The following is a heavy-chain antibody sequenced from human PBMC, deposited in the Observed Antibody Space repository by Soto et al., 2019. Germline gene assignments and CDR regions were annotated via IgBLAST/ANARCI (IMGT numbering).Heavy chain of an antibody. Sequence: SETLSLTCTVSGGSISSSSYYWGWIRQPPGKGLEWIGSIYYSGSTYYNPSLKSRVTISVDTSKNQFSLKLSSVTAADTAVYYCAKGSGIAARFDYYYYYGMDVWGQGTTVTVSS. D-gene: IGHD6-6*01. CDR1: GGSISSSSYY. CDR2: IYYSGST. V-gene: IGHV4-39*01. CDR3: AKGSGIAARFDYYYYYGMDV. J-gene: IGHJ6*02.